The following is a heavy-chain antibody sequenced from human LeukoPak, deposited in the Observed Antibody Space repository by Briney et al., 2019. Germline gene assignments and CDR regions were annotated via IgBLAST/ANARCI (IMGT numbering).Heavy chain of an antibody. D-gene: IGHD2-21*01. V-gene: IGHV4-59*01. J-gene: IGHJ4*02. CDR1: GGSISSYY. CDR3: ARGVVALDY. CDR2: IYYSGST. Sequence: SETLSLTCTVSGGSISSYYWSWIRQPPGKGLEWIGYIYYSGSTNYNPSLKSRVTISVDTSKNQFSLKLSSVTAADTAVYYCARGVVALDYWGQGTLVTVSS.